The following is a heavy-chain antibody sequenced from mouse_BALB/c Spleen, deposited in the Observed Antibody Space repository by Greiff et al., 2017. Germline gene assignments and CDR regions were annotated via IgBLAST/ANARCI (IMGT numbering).Heavy chain of an antibody. Sequence: DVKLVESGGGLVQPGGSRKLSCAASGFTFSSFGMHWVRQAPEKGLEWVAYISSGSSTIYYADTVKGRFTISRDNPKNTLFLQMTSLKSEDTAMYYCARHLYYGYETWFAYWGQGTLVTVSA. V-gene: IGHV5-17*02. CDR1: GFTFSSFG. D-gene: IGHD1-2*01. CDR2: ISSGSSTI. CDR3: ARHLYYGYETWFAY. J-gene: IGHJ3*01.